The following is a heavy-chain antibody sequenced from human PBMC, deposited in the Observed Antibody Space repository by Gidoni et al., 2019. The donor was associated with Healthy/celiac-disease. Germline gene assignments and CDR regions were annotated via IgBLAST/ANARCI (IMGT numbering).Heavy chain of an antibody. J-gene: IGHJ4*02. CDR2: ISGSGGST. V-gene: IGHV3-23*01. CDR3: AKDPDSSGYYYPGFDY. Sequence: EVQLLESGGGLVQPGGSLRTSCAASGFTFSSNAMSWVRQAPGKGLDWVSAISGSGGSTYYADSVKGRFTISRDNSKNTLYLQMNSLRAEDTAVYYCAKDPDSSGYYYPGFDYWGQGTLVTVSS. CDR1: GFTFSSNA. D-gene: IGHD3-22*01.